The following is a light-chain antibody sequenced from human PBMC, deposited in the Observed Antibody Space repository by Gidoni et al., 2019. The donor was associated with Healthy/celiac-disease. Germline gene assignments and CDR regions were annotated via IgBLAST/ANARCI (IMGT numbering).Light chain of an antibody. CDR2: DDS. CDR1: NIGSKS. J-gene: IGLJ2*01. CDR3: QVWDSSSDVV. V-gene: IGLV3-21*02. Sequence: SYVLTQPPSVSVAPGQTARITCGGNNIGSKSVHWYQQKQGQAPVLVVYDDSARPSGIPERFSGSNSGNTATLTISRVEAGDEADYYCQVWDSSSDVVFGGGPKLTVL.